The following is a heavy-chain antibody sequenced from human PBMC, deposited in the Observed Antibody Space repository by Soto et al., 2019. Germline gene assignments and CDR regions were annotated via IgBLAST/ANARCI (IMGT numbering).Heavy chain of an antibody. D-gene: IGHD6-19*01. V-gene: IGHV3-21*01. CDR3: ARVQENSSGWVPGY. Sequence: ESGGGLVKPGGSLRLSCAASGFTFSSYSMNWVRQAPGKGLEWVSSISSSSSYIYYADSVKGRFTISRDNAKNSLYLQMNSLRAEDTAVYYCARVQENSSGWVPGYWGQGTLVTVSS. J-gene: IGHJ4*02. CDR2: ISSSSSYI. CDR1: GFTFSSYS.